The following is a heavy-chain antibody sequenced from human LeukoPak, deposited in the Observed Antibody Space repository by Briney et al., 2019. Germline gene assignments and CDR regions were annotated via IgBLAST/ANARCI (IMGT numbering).Heavy chain of an antibody. CDR2: IYHSGST. J-gene: IGHJ5*02. CDR1: GGSISSGGYY. V-gene: IGHV4-30-2*01. D-gene: IGHD4-11*01. Sequence: PSETLSLTCTVSGGSISSGGYYWRWIRQPPGKGLEWIGYIYHSGSTYYNPSLKSRVTISVDRSKNQFSLELSSVTAADTAVYYCARSYSNYVSHFDPWGQGTLVTVSS. CDR3: ARSYSNYVSHFDP.